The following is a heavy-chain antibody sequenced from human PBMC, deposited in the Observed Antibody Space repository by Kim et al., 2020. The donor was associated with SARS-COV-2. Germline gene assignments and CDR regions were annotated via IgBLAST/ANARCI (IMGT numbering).Heavy chain of an antibody. D-gene: IGHD7-27*01. Sequence: SETLSLTCTVSGGSISSSSPYWVWIRQPPGKGLEFIGYIYTDGSTFFNPSLRSRLTMSQDTSKNQFSLLLSSVTAADTAVYYCTKPRAWAPTFDVWGRGT. CDR3: TKPRAWAPTFDV. CDR2: IYTDGST. CDR1: GGSISSSSPY. V-gene: IGHV4-39*01. J-gene: IGHJ3*01.